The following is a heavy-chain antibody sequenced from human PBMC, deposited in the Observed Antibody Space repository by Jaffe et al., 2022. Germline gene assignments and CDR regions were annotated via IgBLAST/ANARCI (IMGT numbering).Heavy chain of an antibody. D-gene: IGHD2-15*01. CDR3: ARDLWNRDCSGGSCQGRDAFDI. CDR2: INPSGGST. CDR1: GYTFTSYY. V-gene: IGHV1-46*01. J-gene: IGHJ3*02. Sequence: QVQLVQSGAEVKKPGASVKVSCKASGYTFTSYYMHWVRQAPGQGLEWMGIINPSGGSTSYAQKFQGRVTMTRDTSTSTVYMELSSLRSEDTAVYYCARDLWNRDCSGGSCQGRDAFDIWGQGTMVTVSS.